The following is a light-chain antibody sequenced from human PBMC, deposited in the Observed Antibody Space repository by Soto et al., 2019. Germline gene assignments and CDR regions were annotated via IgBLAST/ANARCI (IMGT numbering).Light chain of an antibody. Sequence: EIVMTQSPAILSVSPGERATLSCRASQSVSRNLAWYQQTPGQAPRLLIYGASTRSTGTPDRFSGSASGTDFTLTISSLQSGDFAVYYCQQYDSWPWGPFAFGPGTKVYAK. J-gene: IGKJ3*01. CDR1: QSVSRN. CDR2: GAS. V-gene: IGKV3-15*01. CDR3: QQYDSWPWGPFA.